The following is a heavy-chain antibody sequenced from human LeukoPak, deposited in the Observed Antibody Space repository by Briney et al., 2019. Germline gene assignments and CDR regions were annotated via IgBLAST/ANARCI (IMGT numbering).Heavy chain of an antibody. Sequence: ASVKLCCKSSGYTFTNYYIHWVRHPPAQGLEWMGLINPGGGNTNYAQTFQGRVTMTRATSASTIYMELNRLRSEDTAIYYYARIRDGYNDAYDIWGQGTVVTVPS. CDR2: INPGGGNT. V-gene: IGHV1-46*01. CDR1: GYTFTNYY. CDR3: ARIRDGYNDAYDI. J-gene: IGHJ3*02. D-gene: IGHD5-24*01.